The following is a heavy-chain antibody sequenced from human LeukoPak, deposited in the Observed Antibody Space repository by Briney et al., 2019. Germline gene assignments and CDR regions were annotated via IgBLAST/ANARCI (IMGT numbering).Heavy chain of an antibody. Sequence: GGSLRLSCAASGFTFSDYYMSWIRQAPGKGLEWVSYISSSGSTIYYADSVKGRFTISRDNSKNTLYLQMNSLRAEDTAVYYCAKDVVRGDYNWFDPWGQGTLVTVSS. V-gene: IGHV3-11*01. CDR3: AKDVVRGDYNWFDP. CDR1: GFTFSDYY. CDR2: ISSSGSTI. D-gene: IGHD3-10*01. J-gene: IGHJ5*02.